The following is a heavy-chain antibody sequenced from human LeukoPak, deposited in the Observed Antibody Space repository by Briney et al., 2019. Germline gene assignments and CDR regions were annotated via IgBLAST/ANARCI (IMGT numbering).Heavy chain of an antibody. V-gene: IGHV1-46*01. D-gene: IGHD6-6*01. CDR1: VYTFTSYY. CDR2: INPSGGST. CDR3: ARDGPRIAALGEDFDY. Sequence: GASVKVSCKASVYTFTSYYMHWVRQAPGQGLEGMGIINPSGGSTSYEQKFQGRVTMTRDTSTSTVYMELSSLRSEDTAVYYCARDGPRIAALGEDFDYWGQGTLVTVSS. J-gene: IGHJ4*02.